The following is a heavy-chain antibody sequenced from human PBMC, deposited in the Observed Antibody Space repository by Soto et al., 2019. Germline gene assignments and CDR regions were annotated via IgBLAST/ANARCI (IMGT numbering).Heavy chain of an antibody. CDR3: VKDIVVVPAARGPYYYYYGMDV. D-gene: IGHD2-2*01. CDR1: GFTSSNAW. CDR2: IKSKTDGGTT. Sequence: GGSLRLSCAASGFTSSNAWMSWVRQAPGKGLEWVGRIKSKTDGGTTDYAAPVKGRFTISRDDSKNTLYLQMNSLKTEDTAVYYCVKDIVVVPAARGPYYYYYGMDVWGQGTTVTVSS. J-gene: IGHJ6*02. V-gene: IGHV3-15*01.